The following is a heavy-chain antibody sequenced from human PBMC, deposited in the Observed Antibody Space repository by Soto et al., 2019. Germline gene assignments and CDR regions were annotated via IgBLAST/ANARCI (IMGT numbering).Heavy chain of an antibody. J-gene: IGHJ4*02. V-gene: IGHV1-18*04. CDR2: ISAHNGDT. Sequence: GASVKVSCKASGYSFATYGFSWVRQAPGQGLECVGWISAHNGDTHYSQKFQGRVTLTTVTSTNTGYMELRSLTSDDTAVYFCATEPIYYNDGSGYYTLGHWGQGTLVTVSS. CDR3: ATEPIYYNDGSGYYTLGH. CDR1: GYSFATYG. D-gene: IGHD3-22*01.